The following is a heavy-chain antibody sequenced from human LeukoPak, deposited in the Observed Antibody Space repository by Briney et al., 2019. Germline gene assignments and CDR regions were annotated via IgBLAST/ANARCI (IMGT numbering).Heavy chain of an antibody. V-gene: IGHV3-30*18. Sequence: QPGGSLRLSCAASGFTFSSYGMHWVRQAPGKGLEWVAVISYDGSNKYYADSVKGRFTISRDNSKNTLYLQMNSLRAEDTAVYYCAKDFAFSWYFDLWGRGTLVTVSS. D-gene: IGHD3-3*01. CDR1: GFTFSSYG. J-gene: IGHJ2*01. CDR3: AKDFAFSWYFDL. CDR2: ISYDGSNK.